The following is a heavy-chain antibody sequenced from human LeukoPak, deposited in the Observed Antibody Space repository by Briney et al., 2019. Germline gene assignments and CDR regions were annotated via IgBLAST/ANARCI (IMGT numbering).Heavy chain of an antibody. Sequence: PGGFLRLSCAASGFTVSSNYMSWVRQAPGKGLEWVSVIYSGGSTYYADSVKGRFTISRDNSKNTLYLQMNSLRAEDTAVYYCASEPRRCSSTSCYFDWGQGTPVTVSS. CDR3: ASEPRRCSSTSCYFD. CDR2: IYSGGST. V-gene: IGHV3-66*01. J-gene: IGHJ4*02. CDR1: GFTVSSNY. D-gene: IGHD2-2*01.